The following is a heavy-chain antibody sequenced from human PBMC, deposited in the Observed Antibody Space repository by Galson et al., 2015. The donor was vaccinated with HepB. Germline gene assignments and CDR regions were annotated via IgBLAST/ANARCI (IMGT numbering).Heavy chain of an antibody. Sequence: SLRLSCAASGFTFDSYAMNWVRQAPGKGLEWVSSIGASGSGTFYADSVKGRFTISRDNSKNSLHLQMDSLRIEDTAVYYCAERAGGSYSASDYWGQGTLVTVSS. V-gene: IGHV3-23*01. J-gene: IGHJ4*02. CDR3: AERAGGSYSASDY. D-gene: IGHD1-26*01. CDR2: IGASGSGT. CDR1: GFTFDSYA.